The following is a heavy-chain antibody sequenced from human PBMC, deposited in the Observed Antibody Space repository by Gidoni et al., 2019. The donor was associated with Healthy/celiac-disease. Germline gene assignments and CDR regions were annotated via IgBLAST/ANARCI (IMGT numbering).Heavy chain of an antibody. CDR3: ARGFPDLPDY. V-gene: IGHV3-33*01. J-gene: IGHJ4*02. CDR1: GFTFSSYG. Sequence: QVQLVESGGGVVQPGRSLRLSCAASGFTFSSYGMHWVRQAPGKGLEWVAVIWYYGSNKYYAYSVKGRFTISRDNSKNTLYLQMNSLRAEDTAVYYCARGFPDLPDYWGQGTLVTVSS. CDR2: IWYYGSNK.